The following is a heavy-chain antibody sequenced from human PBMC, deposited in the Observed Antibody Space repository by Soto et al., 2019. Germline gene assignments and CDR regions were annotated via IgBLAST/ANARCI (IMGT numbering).Heavy chain of an antibody. Sequence: QLQLQESGPGLVKPSETLSLTCTVSGGSISSSSYYWGWIRQPPGKGLEWIGSIYYSGSTYYNPSLKSRVPISGDTAKNHFPLKLSPGAAADPGVYYCGSPLPPPPHGYSSSWPPVRFRKSDPSPYWGQGTLVTVSS. CDR3: GSPLPPPPHGYSSSWPPVRFRKSDPSPY. D-gene: IGHD6-13*01. J-gene: IGHJ4*02. V-gene: IGHV4-39*01. CDR2: IYYSGST. CDR1: GGSISSSSYY.